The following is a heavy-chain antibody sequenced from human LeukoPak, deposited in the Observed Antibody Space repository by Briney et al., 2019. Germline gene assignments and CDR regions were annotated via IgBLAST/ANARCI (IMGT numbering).Heavy chain of an antibody. CDR1: GFTFDDYA. CDR2: ISWNSGSI. V-gene: IGHV3-9*01. Sequence: PGRSLRLSCAASGFTFDDYAMHWVRQAPGKGLEWVSGISWNSGSIGYADSVKGRFTISRDNAKNSLYLKMNSLRAEDTALYYCAKGQFGEFDYWGQGTLVTVSS. J-gene: IGHJ4*02. D-gene: IGHD3-10*01. CDR3: AKGQFGEFDY.